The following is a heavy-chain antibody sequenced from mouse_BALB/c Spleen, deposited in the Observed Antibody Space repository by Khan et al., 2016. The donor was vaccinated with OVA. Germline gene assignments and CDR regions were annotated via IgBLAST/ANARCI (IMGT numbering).Heavy chain of an antibody. CDR1: GFSLTSYG. CDR3: ARQPYYHYNIMDY. J-gene: IGHJ4*01. V-gene: IGHV2-9*02. Sequence: VQLQESGPGLVAPSQSLSITCTVSGFSLTSYGVHWVRQPPGKGLEWLGVIWAGGSTNYNSALMSRLSISKDNSKSQVFLKMNSLQTDDTAMYFCARQPYYHYNIMDYWGQGTSVTVSS. D-gene: IGHD2-10*01. CDR2: IWAGGST.